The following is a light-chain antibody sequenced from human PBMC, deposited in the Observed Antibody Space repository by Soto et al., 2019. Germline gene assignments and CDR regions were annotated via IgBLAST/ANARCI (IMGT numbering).Light chain of an antibody. CDR3: QQRSNRPRT. CDR1: QRVVGY. Sequence: ESVVRKSQATLSVSKGERATLSCRASQRVVGYLSWYQQKPGPAPRLLIYDASNRATGIPARCSGSGSGTDFSLTISSLEPEDFAVYYCQQRSNRPRTFVQATLLEIK. V-gene: IGKV3-11*01. J-gene: IGKJ5*01. CDR2: DAS.